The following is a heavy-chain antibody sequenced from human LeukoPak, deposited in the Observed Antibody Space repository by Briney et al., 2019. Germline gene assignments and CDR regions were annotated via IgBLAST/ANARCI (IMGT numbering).Heavy chain of an antibody. CDR1: GFTFSSYAM. J-gene: IGHJ3*02. V-gene: IGHV4-4*02. Sequence: GSLRLSCAASGFTFSSYAMSWVRQAPGKGLEWIGEIYHSGSTNYNPSLKSRVTMSVDNSENHFSLKLSSVTAADTALYYCARSTVSVITRGAFDIWGQGTMVTVSS. CDR3: ARSTVSVITRGAFDI. CDR2: IYHSGST. D-gene: IGHD3-22*01.